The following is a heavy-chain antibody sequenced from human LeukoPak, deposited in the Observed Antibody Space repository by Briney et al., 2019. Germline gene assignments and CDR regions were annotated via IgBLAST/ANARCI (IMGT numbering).Heavy chain of an antibody. Sequence: ASVKVSCKASGGTFSSYAISWVRQAPGQGLEWMGGIIPIFGTANYAQKFQGRVTITADESTSTAYMELSSLRSEDMAVYYCARDLGDCTNGVCYGMDVWGQGTTVTVSS. D-gene: IGHD2-8*01. V-gene: IGHV1-69*13. J-gene: IGHJ6*02. CDR2: IIPIFGTA. CDR1: GGTFSSYA. CDR3: ARDLGDCTNGVCYGMDV.